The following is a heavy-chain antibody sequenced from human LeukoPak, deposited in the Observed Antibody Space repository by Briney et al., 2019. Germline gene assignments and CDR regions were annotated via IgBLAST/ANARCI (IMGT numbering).Heavy chain of an antibody. Sequence: GGSLRLSCAASGFTFSTYSMNWVRQAPGKGLEWVSSISSGSSYIYYADSMKGRFTISRDNAKNSLYLQMNSLRAEDTAVYYCARGGYYFDSWGHGTLVTVYS. V-gene: IGHV3-21*01. J-gene: IGHJ4*01. CDR3: ARGGYYFDS. CDR2: ISSGSSYI. CDR1: GFTFSTYS.